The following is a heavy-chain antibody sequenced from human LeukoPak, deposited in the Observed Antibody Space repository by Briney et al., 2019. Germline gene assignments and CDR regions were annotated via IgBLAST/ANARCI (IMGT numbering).Heavy chain of an antibody. CDR3: ARYPYSDSGVWQAFDY. J-gene: IGHJ4*02. V-gene: IGHV4-39*01. CDR1: GGSISSGSHY. CDR2: MHYSGIT. D-gene: IGHD5-12*01. Sequence: KPSETLSLTCIVSGGSISSGSHYWGWIRQPPGKGLEWIGSMHYSGITYYSPSLTSRVTISVDTSKNQLSLRLSSVTAADTAVYYCARYPYSDSGVWQAFDYWGQGTLVTVSS.